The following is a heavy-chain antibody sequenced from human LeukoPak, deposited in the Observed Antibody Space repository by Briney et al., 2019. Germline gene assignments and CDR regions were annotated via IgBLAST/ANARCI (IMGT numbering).Heavy chain of an antibody. J-gene: IGHJ4*02. Sequence: PGGSLRLSCAASGFTFSSYEMNWVRQAPGKGLEWVSYISSSGSTIYYADSVKGRFTISRDNAKNSLYLQMNSLRAEDTAAYYCARQGTMIVNFDYWGQGTLVTVSS. CDR2: ISSSGSTI. D-gene: IGHD3-22*01. CDR3: ARQGTMIVNFDY. CDR1: GFTFSSYE. V-gene: IGHV3-48*03.